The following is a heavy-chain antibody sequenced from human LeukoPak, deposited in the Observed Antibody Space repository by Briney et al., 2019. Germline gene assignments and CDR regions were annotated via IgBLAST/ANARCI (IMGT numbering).Heavy chain of an antibody. V-gene: IGHV3-48*03. CDR3: VGDSSGYYYGYYYMDV. D-gene: IGHD3-22*01. Sequence: GGSLRLSCAAPGFTFSSYAMNWVRQAPGKGLEWVSYISSSGSTIYYADSVKGRFTISRDNAKNSLYLQMNSLRAEDTAVYYCVGDSSGYYYGYYYMDVWGKGTTVTVSS. CDR2: ISSSGSTI. J-gene: IGHJ6*03. CDR1: GFTFSSYA.